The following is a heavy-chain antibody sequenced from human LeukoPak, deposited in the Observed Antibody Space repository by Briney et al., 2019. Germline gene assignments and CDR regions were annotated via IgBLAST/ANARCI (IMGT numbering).Heavy chain of an antibody. CDR1: VGPISSYY. J-gene: IGHJ6*03. Sequence: SETLSLTCTVSVGPISSYYWSWIPKPPGKGLEWIGYIYYCGSTNYNPSLKSRVTISVDASKNQFSLKLSSVTAEDTAVYYCARGDTGYSSGWYTYYYYMDVWGKGTTVTVSS. CDR2: IYYCGST. CDR3: ARGDTGYSSGWYTYYYYMDV. D-gene: IGHD6-19*01. V-gene: IGHV4-59*01.